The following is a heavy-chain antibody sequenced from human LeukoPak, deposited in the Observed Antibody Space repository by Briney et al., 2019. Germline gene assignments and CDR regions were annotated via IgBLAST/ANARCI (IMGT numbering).Heavy chain of an antibody. J-gene: IGHJ4*02. CDR1: GYTLTELS. CDR2: FDPEDGET. D-gene: IGHD6-13*01. Sequence: ASVKVSCKVSGYTLTELSMHWVRQAPGKGLEWMGDFDPEDGETIYAQKFQGRVTMTEDTSTDTAYMELSSLRSEDTAVYYCATDRGYSSSWYSRGYFDYWGQGTLVTVSS. CDR3: ATDRGYSSSWYSRGYFDY. V-gene: IGHV1-24*01.